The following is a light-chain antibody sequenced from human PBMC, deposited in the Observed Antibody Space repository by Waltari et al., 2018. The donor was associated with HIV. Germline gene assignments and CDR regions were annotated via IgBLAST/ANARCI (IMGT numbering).Light chain of an antibody. CDR1: SSDVGGYNH. V-gene: IGLV2-14*01. J-gene: IGLJ2*01. CDR3: SSYTSSSTRVV. CDR2: EVS. Sequence: QSALTQPASVSGSPGQSIPISCTGTSSDVGGYNHVPWYQQHPGKAPKLMIYEVSNRPSGVSNRFSGSKSGNTASLTISGLQAEDEADYYCSSYTSSSTRVVFGGGTKLTVL.